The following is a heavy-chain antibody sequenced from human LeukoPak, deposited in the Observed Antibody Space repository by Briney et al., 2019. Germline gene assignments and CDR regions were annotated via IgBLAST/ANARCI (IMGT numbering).Heavy chain of an antibody. CDR1: GFNFNSYT. Sequence: GGSLRLSCAASGFNFNSYTMNWVRQAPGKGLEWASMISSTSSTIYYANSVKGRFTISRDNAKNSLYLQMNSLRAEDAAVYYCVPYSSSFLDAFDIWGQGTMVTVSS. J-gene: IGHJ3*02. V-gene: IGHV3-48*04. D-gene: IGHD6-13*01. CDR3: VPYSSSFLDAFDI. CDR2: ISSTSSTI.